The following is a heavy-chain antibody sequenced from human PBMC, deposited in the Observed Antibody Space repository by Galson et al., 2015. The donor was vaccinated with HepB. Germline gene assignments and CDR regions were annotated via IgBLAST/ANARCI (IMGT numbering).Heavy chain of an antibody. J-gene: IGHJ6*02. Sequence: QVQLQESGPGLVKPSQTLSLTCTVSGGSINSGGYYWSWIRWIRQHPGKGLEWIGYIYYSGSTYYNPSLKSRVTISVDTSKNQFSLKLSSVTAADTAVYYWARVQDDFWSGFTRGAGYYYGMDVWGQGTTV. D-gene: IGHD3-3*01. V-gene: IGHV4-31*03. CDR3: ARVQDDFWSGFTRGAGYYYGMDV. CDR1: GGSINSGGYY. CDR2: IYYSGST.